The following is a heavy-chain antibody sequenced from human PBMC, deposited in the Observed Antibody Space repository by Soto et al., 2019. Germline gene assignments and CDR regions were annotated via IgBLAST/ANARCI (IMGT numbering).Heavy chain of an antibody. Sequence: GVSLILSCAASGFTVSNNYMSWVRQAPGKGLEWVSILHSGGSPYYADSVKGRFTISRDISKNTLYLQMNSLTAEDTAMYFCARDKSATAMEFGHWGQGKLVTVS. CDR3: ARDKSATAMEFGH. CDR1: GFTVSNNY. D-gene: IGHD5-18*01. J-gene: IGHJ4*02. CDR2: LHSGGSP. V-gene: IGHV3-53*01.